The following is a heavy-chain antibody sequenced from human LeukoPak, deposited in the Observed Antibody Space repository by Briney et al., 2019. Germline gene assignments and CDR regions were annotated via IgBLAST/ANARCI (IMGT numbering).Heavy chain of an antibody. CDR2: IYSGGST. Sequence: GGSLRLSCAASGFTVSSNYMSWVRQAPGKGLEWVSVIYSGGSTYYADSVKGRFTISRHNSKNTLYLQMNSLRAEDTAVYYCARPSGSYGDYYYGMDVWGQGTTVTVSS. D-gene: IGHD1-26*01. V-gene: IGHV3-53*04. J-gene: IGHJ6*02. CDR1: GFTVSSNY. CDR3: ARPSGSYGDYYYGMDV.